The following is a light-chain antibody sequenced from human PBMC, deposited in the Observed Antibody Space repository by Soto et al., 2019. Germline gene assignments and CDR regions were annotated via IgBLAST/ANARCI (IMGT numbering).Light chain of an antibody. CDR2: GAT. J-gene: IGKJ1*01. CDR3: QQYRGWPRT. V-gene: IGKV3-15*01. CDR1: QNVLSD. Sequence: EFLLTQSPATLSVSPGETATLSCRASQNVLSDLAWYQQKPGQAPRLLVYGATTRATDAPAKFRGSGSGTGFSLTISSLQSEDYGTYYCQQYRGWPRTFGQGSKVEI.